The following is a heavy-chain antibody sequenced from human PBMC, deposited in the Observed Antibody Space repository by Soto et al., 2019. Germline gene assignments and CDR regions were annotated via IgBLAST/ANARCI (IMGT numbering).Heavy chain of an antibody. Sequence: GESLKISCKGSGYSFTSYWIGWVRQMPGKGLEWMGIIYPGDSDTRYSPSFQGQVTISADKSISTAYLQWSSLKASDTAMYYCASLNYDSNGYPFDYRGQGTLDIGSS. CDR2: IYPGDSDT. CDR1: GYSFTSYW. D-gene: IGHD3-22*01. CDR3: ASLNYDSNGYPFDY. J-gene: IGHJ4*02. V-gene: IGHV5-51*01.